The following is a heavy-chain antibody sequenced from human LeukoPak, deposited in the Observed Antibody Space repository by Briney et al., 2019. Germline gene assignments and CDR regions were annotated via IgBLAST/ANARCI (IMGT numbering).Heavy chain of an antibody. CDR2: IYHSGST. J-gene: IGHJ2*01. Sequence: PSQTLSLTCAVSGGSISSGGYSWSWIRQPPGKGLEWIGYIYHSGSTYYNPSLKSRVTISVDRSKNQFSLNLSSVTAADTAVYYCARDTSSSWYLGYFDLWGRGTLVTVSS. CDR3: ARDTSSSWYLGYFDL. D-gene: IGHD6-13*01. V-gene: IGHV4-30-2*01. CDR1: GGSISSGGYS.